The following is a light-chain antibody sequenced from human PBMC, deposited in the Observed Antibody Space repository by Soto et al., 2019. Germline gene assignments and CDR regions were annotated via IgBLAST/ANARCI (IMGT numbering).Light chain of an antibody. CDR2: WAS. J-gene: IGKJ1*01. V-gene: IGKV4-1*01. CDR3: QQYFSFPWT. Sequence: DIVMTQSPDSLAVSLGERATINCKSSQSVLYSSNNKNYLAWYQQRPGQPPNLLIYWASTRESGVPDRFSGSGSGTXXXLTXSSLQAEDVAIYYCQQYFSFPWTFGQGTKVEIK. CDR1: QSVLYSSNNKNY.